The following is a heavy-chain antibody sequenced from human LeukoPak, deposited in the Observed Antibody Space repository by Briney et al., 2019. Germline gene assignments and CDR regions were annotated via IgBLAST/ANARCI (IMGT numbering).Heavy chain of an antibody. J-gene: IGHJ4*02. D-gene: IGHD6-19*01. CDR1: GFTFSSYA. Sequence: GGSLRLSCAASGFTFSSYAMSWVRQAPGKGLEWVSAISGSGGSTYYADSVKGRFTISRDNSKNTLYLQTNSLRAEDTAVYYCAKFDTVAVAGTIDYWGQGTLVTVSS. V-gene: IGHV3-23*01. CDR2: ISGSGGST. CDR3: AKFDTVAVAGTIDY.